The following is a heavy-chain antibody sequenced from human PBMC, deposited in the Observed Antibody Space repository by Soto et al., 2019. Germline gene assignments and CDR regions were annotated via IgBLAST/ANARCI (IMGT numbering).Heavy chain of an antibody. Sequence: GESLKISCKGSGYFFANYWIGWVRQMPGKGLEWMGFIYPGDADTRYSPSFRGQVTISADKSISTAYLQWSSLKASDTAMYYCARSRIGIAAADCDYWGQGTLVTVSS. CDR3: ARSRIGIAAADCDY. CDR2: IYPGDADT. V-gene: IGHV5-51*01. D-gene: IGHD6-13*01. CDR1: GYFFANYW. J-gene: IGHJ4*02.